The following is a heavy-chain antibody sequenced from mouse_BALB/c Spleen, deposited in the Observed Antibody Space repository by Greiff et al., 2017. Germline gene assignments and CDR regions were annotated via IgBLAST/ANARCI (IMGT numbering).Heavy chain of an antibody. V-gene: IGHV1-14*01. D-gene: IGHD1-1*01. CDR3: ARERGITTVVATRNAMDY. CDR1: GYTFTSYV. CDR2: INPYNDGT. J-gene: IGHJ4*01. Sequence: EVQLQQSGPELVKPGASVKMSCKASGYTFTSYVMHWVKQKPGQGLEWIGYINPYNDGTKYNEKFKGKATLTSDKSSSTAYMELSSLTSEDSAVYYCARERGITTVVATRNAMDYWGQGTSVTVSS.